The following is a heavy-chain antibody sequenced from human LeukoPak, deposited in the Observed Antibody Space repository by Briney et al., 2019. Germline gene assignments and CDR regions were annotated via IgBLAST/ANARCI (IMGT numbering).Heavy chain of an antibody. CDR1: GGTFSSYA. Sequence: SVKVSCTASGGTFSSYAISWVRQAPGQGLEWMGRIIPILGIANYAQKFQGRVTITADKSTSTAYMELSSLRSEDTAVYYCASSYYGGDYYYYYGMDVWGQGTTVTVSS. CDR2: IIPILGIA. J-gene: IGHJ6*02. CDR3: ASSYYGGDYYYYYGMDV. D-gene: IGHD1-26*01. V-gene: IGHV1-69*04.